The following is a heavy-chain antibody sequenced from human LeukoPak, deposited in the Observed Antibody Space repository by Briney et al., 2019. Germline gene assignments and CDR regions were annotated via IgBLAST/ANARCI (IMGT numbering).Heavy chain of an antibody. D-gene: IGHD3-3*01. J-gene: IGHJ5*02. CDR2: INHSGST. CDR1: GGSISSGDYF. Sequence: PSQTLSLTCSVSGGSISSGDYFWTWIRQPPGKGLEWIGEINHSGSTNYNPSLKSRVTISVDTSKNQFSLKLSSVTAADTAVYYCARGGELRFLEWLLRANEVDWFDPWGQGTLVTVSS. V-gene: IGHV4-30-2*01. CDR3: ARGGELRFLEWLLRANEVDWFDP.